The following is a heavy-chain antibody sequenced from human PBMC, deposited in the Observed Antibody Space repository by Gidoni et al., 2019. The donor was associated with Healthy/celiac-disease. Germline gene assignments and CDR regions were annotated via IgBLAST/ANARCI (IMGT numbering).Heavy chain of an antibody. V-gene: IGHV3-30*18. CDR1: GFTFSSYG. Sequence: QVQLVESGGGVVQPGRSLRLSCAASGFTFSSYGMHWVRQAPGKGLEWVAVISYDGSNKYYADSVKGRFTISRDNSKNTLYLQMNSLRAEDTAVYYCAKDPVGRGSGSLDWGQGTLVTVSS. D-gene: IGHD3-10*01. CDR3: AKDPVGRGSGSLD. CDR2: ISYDGSNK. J-gene: IGHJ4*02.